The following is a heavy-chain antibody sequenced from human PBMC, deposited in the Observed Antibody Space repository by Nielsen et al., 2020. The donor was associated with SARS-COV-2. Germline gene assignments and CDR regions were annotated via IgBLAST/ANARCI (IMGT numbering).Heavy chain of an antibody. Sequence: GGSLRLSCVASGFTFRHYAMHWVRQAPGKGLEWGTITTYDGGNKFYADSVKGRFTISRDNSKNTLFLQMNSLRVEDTAVYYCARGLRGYGSGSYYQGTSFDYWGQGTLVTVSS. CDR2: TTYDGGNK. CDR1: GFTFRHYA. CDR3: ARGLRGYGSGSYYQGTSFDY. V-gene: IGHV3-30-3*01. J-gene: IGHJ4*02. D-gene: IGHD3-10*01.